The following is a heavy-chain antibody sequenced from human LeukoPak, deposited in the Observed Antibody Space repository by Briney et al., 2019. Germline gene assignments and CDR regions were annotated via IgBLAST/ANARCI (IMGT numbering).Heavy chain of an antibody. CDR2: IYYSGST. Sequence: PSETLSLTCTVSGGSISSYYWSWIRQPPGKGLEWIGYIYYSGSTNYNPSLKSRVTISVDTSKNQFSLKLSSVTAADTAVYYCARAVRSVSSGWNPDAFDIWGQGTMVTVSS. J-gene: IGHJ3*02. D-gene: IGHD6-19*01. CDR1: GGSISSYY. V-gene: IGHV4-59*01. CDR3: ARAVRSVSSGWNPDAFDI.